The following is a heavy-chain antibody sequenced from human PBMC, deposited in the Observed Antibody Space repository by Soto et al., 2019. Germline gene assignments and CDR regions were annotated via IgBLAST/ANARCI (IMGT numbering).Heavy chain of an antibody. D-gene: IGHD3-3*01. CDR1: GFTFIIYA. J-gene: IGHJ6*02. V-gene: IGHV3-23*01. CDR2: ISGSGGST. Sequence: GGSLRLSCAASGFTFIIYAMSWVRQAPGKGLEWVSAISGSGGSTYYADSVKGRFTISRDNSKNTLYLQMNSLRAEDTAVYYCAKVGGYDFWSGYGMDVWGQGTTVTVSS. CDR3: AKVGGYDFWSGYGMDV.